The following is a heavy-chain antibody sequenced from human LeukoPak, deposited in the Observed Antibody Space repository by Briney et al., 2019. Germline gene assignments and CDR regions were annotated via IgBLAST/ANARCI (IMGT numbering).Heavy chain of an antibody. CDR3: ARAYYYDTSGYYPGGDY. J-gene: IGHJ4*02. V-gene: IGHV1-46*01. CDR1: GYTFTGYY. CDR2: INPSVGST. Sequence: ASVKVSCKASGYTFTGYYMHWVRQAPGQGLEWMGIINPSVGSTSYAQKFQGRVTLTRDTSTSTVYMELSSLRSEDTAVYYCARAYYYDTSGYYPGGDYWGQGTLVTVSS. D-gene: IGHD3-22*01.